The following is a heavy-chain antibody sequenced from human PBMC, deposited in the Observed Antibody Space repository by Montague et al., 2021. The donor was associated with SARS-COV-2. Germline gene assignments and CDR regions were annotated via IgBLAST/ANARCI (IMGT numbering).Heavy chain of an antibody. CDR1: GGSITSSAYY. CDR3: ASLGSPAYCGGDCYLRDYGMDV. D-gene: IGHD2-21*02. CDR2: IYYSGNT. Sequence: SETLSLTCTVSGGSITSSAYYWSWLRQSPGKGLEWIGTIYYSGNTYSNPSRKSRVTISMDTSKSQVSLKINSVTAADTAVYFCASLGSPAYCGGDCYLRDYGMDVWGQGTRVTVSS. V-gene: IGHV4-39*01. J-gene: IGHJ6*02.